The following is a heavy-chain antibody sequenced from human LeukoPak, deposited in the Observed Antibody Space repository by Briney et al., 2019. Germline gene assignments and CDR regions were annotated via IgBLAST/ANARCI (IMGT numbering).Heavy chain of an antibody. Sequence: GGSLRLSCAASGFTFSSYEMNWVRQAPGKGLEWVSYISSSGSTIYYADSVKGRFTISRDNAKNSLYLQINSLRAEDTAVYYCARVLAVADYYYGMDVWGQGTTVTVSS. D-gene: IGHD6-19*01. CDR2: ISSSGSTI. V-gene: IGHV3-48*03. J-gene: IGHJ6*02. CDR3: ARVLAVADYYYGMDV. CDR1: GFTFSSYE.